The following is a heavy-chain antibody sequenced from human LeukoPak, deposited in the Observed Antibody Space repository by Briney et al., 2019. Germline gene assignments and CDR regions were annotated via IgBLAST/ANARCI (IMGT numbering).Heavy chain of an antibody. V-gene: IGHV3-49*04. CDR2: IRGKTYDGTT. CDR1: GFTFGDYA. Sequence: GGSLRLSCTASGFTFGDYAMSWVRQAPGKGLEWVGFIRGKTYDGTTEYAASVKGRFTISRDDSKSIAYLQMNSLRAEDTAVYYCARDLNWETYWGQGTLVSVSS. D-gene: IGHD7-27*01. J-gene: IGHJ4*02. CDR3: ARDLNWETY.